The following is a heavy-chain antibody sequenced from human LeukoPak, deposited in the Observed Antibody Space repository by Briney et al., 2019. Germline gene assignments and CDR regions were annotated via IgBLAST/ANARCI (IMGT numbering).Heavy chain of an antibody. CDR1: GFTFSSYA. Sequence: GGSLRLSCAASGFTFSSYAMHWVRQAPGKGLEWVAVISYDGSNKYYADSVKGRFTISRDNSKNTLYLQMNSLRAEDTAVYYCARAYGDYYGSGSTFDYWDQGTLVTVSS. J-gene: IGHJ4*02. CDR2: ISYDGSNK. D-gene: IGHD3-10*01. V-gene: IGHV3-30-3*01. CDR3: ARAYGDYYGSGSTFDY.